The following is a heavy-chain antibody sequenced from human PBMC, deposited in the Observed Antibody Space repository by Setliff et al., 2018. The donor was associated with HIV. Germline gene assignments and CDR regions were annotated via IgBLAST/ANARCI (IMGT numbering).Heavy chain of an antibody. V-gene: IGHV4-34*01. Sequence: SETLSLTCAVYGGSFSGYYWSWIRQPPGKGLEWIGEINHSGSTNYNPSLKSRVTISVDTSKNQFSLKLSSVTAADTAVYYCARHHPGGIAAAGLDYWGQGTLVTVSS. CDR2: INHSGST. CDR1: GGSFSGYY. J-gene: IGHJ4*02. D-gene: IGHD6-13*01. CDR3: ARHHPGGIAAAGLDY.